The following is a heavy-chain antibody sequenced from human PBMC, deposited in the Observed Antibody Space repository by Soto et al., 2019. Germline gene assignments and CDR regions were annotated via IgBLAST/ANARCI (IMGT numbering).Heavy chain of an antibody. CDR1: GGTFSSYT. CDR2: IIPILGIA. V-gene: IGHV1-69*02. D-gene: IGHD5-12*01. CDR3: ARAGRDGYNFNPSYYGMDV. Sequence: ASVKVSCKASGGTFSSYTISWVRQAPGQGLEWMGRIIPILGIANYAQKFQGRVTITADKSTSTAYMELSSLRSEDTAVYYCARAGRDGYNFNPSYYGMDVWGQGTTVTVSS. J-gene: IGHJ6*02.